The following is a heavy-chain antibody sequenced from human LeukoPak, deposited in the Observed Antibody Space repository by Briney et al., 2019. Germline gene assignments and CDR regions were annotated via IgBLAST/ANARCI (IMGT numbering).Heavy chain of an antibody. CDR1: GYTFTSYD. CDR2: MNPNSGNT. Sequence: ASVKVSCKASGYTFTSYDINWVRQATGQGLEWMGWMNPNSGNTGYAQKVQGRVTTTRNTSISTAYMELSSLRSEDTDVYYCARVGGNYYYYYMDVWGKGTTVTISS. CDR3: ARVGGNYYYYYMDV. J-gene: IGHJ6*03. D-gene: IGHD3-10*01. V-gene: IGHV1-8*01.